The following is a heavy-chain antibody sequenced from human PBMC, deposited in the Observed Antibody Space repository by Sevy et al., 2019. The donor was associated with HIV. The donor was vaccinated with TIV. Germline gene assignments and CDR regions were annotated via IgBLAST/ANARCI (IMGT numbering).Heavy chain of an antibody. CDR1: GFTFSNYN. J-gene: IGHJ4*02. D-gene: IGHD5-12*01. CDR3: ARYWLHSFDY. Sequence: GGSLRLSCGASGFTFSNYNMNWVRQAPGKGLEWVSSISSRSSYITYSDSVKGRFTISRDNAKNSLYLQMNSLRAEDTAVYYCARYWLHSFDYWGQGTLVTVSS. V-gene: IGHV3-21*01. CDR2: ISSRSSYI.